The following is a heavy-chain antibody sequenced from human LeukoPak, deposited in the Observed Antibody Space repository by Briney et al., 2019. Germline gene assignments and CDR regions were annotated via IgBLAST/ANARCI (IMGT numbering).Heavy chain of an antibody. CDR1: GGTFSSYA. V-gene: IGHV1-69*05. D-gene: IGHD3-22*01. CDR2: IIPIFGTA. CDR3: ARGVRYYYDSSGSAVDYYYYIDV. Sequence: SVKVSCKASGGTFSSYAISWVRQAPGQGLEWMGGIIPIFGTANYAQKFQGRVTMTRDTSTSTVYMELSSLRSEDTAVYYCARGVRYYYDSSGSAVDYYYYIDVWGKGTTVTISS. J-gene: IGHJ6*03.